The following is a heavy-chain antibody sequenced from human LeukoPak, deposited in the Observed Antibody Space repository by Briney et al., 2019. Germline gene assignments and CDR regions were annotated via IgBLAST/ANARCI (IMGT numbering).Heavy chain of an antibody. D-gene: IGHD3-3*01. J-gene: IGHJ4*02. CDR2: INPNSGAT. CDR3: ARAPDDYDFWSGPFDY. Sequence: ASVKVSCKASGYTFTGYYIHWVRQAPGQGLEWMGWINPNSGATNYAQKIQGRVTMTRDTSITTAYMELTRLRSDDTAVYYCARAPDDYDFWSGPFDYWGRGTLVTVSS. CDR1: GYTFTGYY. V-gene: IGHV1-2*02.